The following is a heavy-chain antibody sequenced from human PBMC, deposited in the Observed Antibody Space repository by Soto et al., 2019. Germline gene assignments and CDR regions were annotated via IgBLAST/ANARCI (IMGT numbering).Heavy chain of an antibody. Sequence: SETLSLTCTVSGGSISIGTDYWSWIRHLPGKGLEWIGYIYDTESAYYNPSLKSRVSISMDTSENHFAMRLTSVTAADSAVYYCARASSSSSAADYWGQGLQVTVSS. CDR2: IYDTESA. V-gene: IGHV4-31*03. CDR3: ARASSSSSAADY. CDR1: GGSISIGTDY. D-gene: IGHD6-6*01. J-gene: IGHJ4*02.